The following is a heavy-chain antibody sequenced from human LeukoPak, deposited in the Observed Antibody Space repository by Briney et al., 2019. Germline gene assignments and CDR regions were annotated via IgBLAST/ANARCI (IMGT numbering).Heavy chain of an antibody. CDR3: ARDHRHTNYYDSSGYYYPHSPDFDY. CDR1: GYTFTGYY. J-gene: IGHJ4*02. V-gene: IGHV1-2*02. Sequence: ASVKVSCKASGYTFTGYYMHWVRQAPGQGLEWMGWINPNSGGTNYAQKFQGRVTMTRDTSISTAYMELSRLRSDDTAVYYCARDHRHTNYYDSSGYYYPHSPDFDYWGQGTLVTVSS. D-gene: IGHD3-22*01. CDR2: INPNSGGT.